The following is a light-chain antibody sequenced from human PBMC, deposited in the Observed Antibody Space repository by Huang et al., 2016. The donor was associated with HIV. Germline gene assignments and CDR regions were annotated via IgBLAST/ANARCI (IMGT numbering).Light chain of an antibody. CDR2: GAS. Sequence: IVMTQSPVTLSVSPGERATLSCRASQSVGRNLAWYQQTPGQAPRLLIYGASTRATGIPARFSGSGSGSEFTLTISSLQSEDFAVYYCQKYNNWPRTFGQGTKVEIK. J-gene: IGKJ1*01. CDR1: QSVGRN. CDR3: QKYNNWPRT. V-gene: IGKV3-15*01.